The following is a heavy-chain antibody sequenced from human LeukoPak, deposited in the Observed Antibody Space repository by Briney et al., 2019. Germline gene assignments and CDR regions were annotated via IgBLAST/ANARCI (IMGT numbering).Heavy chain of an antibody. Sequence: PGGSLRLSCAASGFTVSSNYMSWVRQAPGKGLEWVSGISGSGGATYYADSVKGQFTISRDNSKNTLYLQMNSLRAEDTAVYYCATSESLRLGELSPIDYWGQGTLVTVSS. CDR3: ATSESLRLGELSPIDY. J-gene: IGHJ4*02. D-gene: IGHD3-16*02. CDR1: GFTVSSNY. V-gene: IGHV3-23*01. CDR2: ISGSGGAT.